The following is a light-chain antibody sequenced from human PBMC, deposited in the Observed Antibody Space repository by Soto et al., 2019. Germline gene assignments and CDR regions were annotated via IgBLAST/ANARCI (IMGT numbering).Light chain of an antibody. CDR1: QSVSNNY. CDR2: GAS. Sequence: IRLSQSPGTLSLSQGERATLSCRASQSVSNNYLAWYQQKPGQAPRLLIYGASNRATGIPDRFSGSGSGTDFTLTISRLEPEDFAVYYCQQYDNWPLTFGGGTKVDI. J-gene: IGKJ4*01. V-gene: IGKV3-20*01. CDR3: QQYDNWPLT.